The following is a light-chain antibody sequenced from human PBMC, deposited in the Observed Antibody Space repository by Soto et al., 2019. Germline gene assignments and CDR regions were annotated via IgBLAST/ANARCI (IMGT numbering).Light chain of an antibody. V-gene: IGKV3-20*01. J-gene: IGKJ5*01. Sequence: EIVLTQSPGTLSLSPGERATLSCRASQIVSSSYLAWYQQKPGQAPRLLIYGASSRATGIPDRFSGSGSGTDFTLTISRLEPEDFAVYYCQQYGSSPLTFGQGTRLGL. CDR3: QQYGSSPLT. CDR2: GAS. CDR1: QIVSSSY.